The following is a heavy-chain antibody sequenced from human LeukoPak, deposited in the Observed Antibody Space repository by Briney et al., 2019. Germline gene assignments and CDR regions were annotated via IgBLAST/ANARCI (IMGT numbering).Heavy chain of an antibody. V-gene: IGHV3-7*01. CDR2: ISHDGSEK. J-gene: IGHJ4*02. Sequence: GGSLSLSFAASGFPFSSHWLSWFRQSPGKGLEWVAHISHDGSEKHYVDSVKGRFTISRDNARNSQFLQMNSLRVDDTAVYYCASGGGWVFFNWGQGTLVTVSS. CDR1: GFPFSSHW. CDR3: ASGGGWVFFN. D-gene: IGHD6-19*01.